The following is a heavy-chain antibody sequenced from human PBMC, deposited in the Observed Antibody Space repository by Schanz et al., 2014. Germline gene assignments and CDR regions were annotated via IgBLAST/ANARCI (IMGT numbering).Heavy chain of an antibody. CDR2: IAGDGGGP. D-gene: IGHD5-18*01. Sequence: QVQLVESGGGLVKPGGSLRLSCAASGFTFSDYYMNWIRQAPGKGLEWVSVIAGDGGGPNYVDSVKGRFTISRDNSDNTLYLQMNSLRAEDTALYYCAKGRTSMVYDMDVWGQGTMVTVSS. V-gene: IGHV3-11*06. CDR3: AKGRTSMVYDMDV. CDR1: GFTFSDYY. J-gene: IGHJ6*02.